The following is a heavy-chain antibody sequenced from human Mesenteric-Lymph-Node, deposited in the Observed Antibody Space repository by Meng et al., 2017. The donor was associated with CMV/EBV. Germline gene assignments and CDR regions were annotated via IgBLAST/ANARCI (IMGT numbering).Heavy chain of an antibody. CDR3: AKGVGRKWYPNWFAP. D-gene: IGHD2-2*01. CDR1: GGSATSGSYC. J-gene: IGHJ5*02. Sequence: GGSATSGSYCWSLIRRPPGKGLEWIGHYYYNGSTDYNPSLKSRVTISVDTSKNQFSLKLSSVTTADTAVYYCAKGVGRKWYPNWFAPWGQGTLVTSPQ. CDR2: YYYNGST. V-gene: IGHV4-61*01.